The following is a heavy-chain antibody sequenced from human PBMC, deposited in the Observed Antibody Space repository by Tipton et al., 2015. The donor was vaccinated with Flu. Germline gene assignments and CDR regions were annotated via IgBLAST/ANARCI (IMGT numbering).Heavy chain of an antibody. D-gene: IGHD1-1*01. J-gene: IGHJ5*02. CDR3: AKDIGTTGTTWFDP. CDR2: ISWDSGSI. V-gene: IGHV3-9*01. Sequence: SLRLSCAASGFTFDDYAMHWVRQAPGKGLEWVSGISWDSGSIDYADSVKGRFTISRDNAKNSLYLQMNSLRAEDTALYYRAKDIGTTGTTWFDPWGQGTLVTVSS. CDR1: GFTFDDYA.